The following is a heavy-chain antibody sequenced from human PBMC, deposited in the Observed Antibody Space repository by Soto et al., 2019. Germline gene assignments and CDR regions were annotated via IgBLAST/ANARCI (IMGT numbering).Heavy chain of an antibody. CDR2: ISGSVGSQ. J-gene: IGHJ4*02. D-gene: IGHD6-19*01. CDR3: AKEGTSGLYYFYY. Sequence: EVQLLESGGGLVQPGGSLRLSCEASGFTFSNYAMNWVRQAPGKGLEWVSPISGSVGSQYNADSVKGRFTISRDNSKNTHYLQMTSLRAGDSAIYYGAKEGTSGLYYFYYWGQGTQVTVSS. V-gene: IGHV3-23*01. CDR1: GFTFSNYA.